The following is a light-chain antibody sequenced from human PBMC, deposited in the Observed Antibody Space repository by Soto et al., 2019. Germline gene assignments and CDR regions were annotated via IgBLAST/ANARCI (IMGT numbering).Light chain of an antibody. CDR1: SSNIGTNT. CDR2: SDD. CDR3: AAWDDSLNGVV. Sequence: QSVLTQPPSASGTPGQRVTISCSGSSSNIGTNTVNWYQHLPGTAPKLLIYSDDQRPSGVPDRFSGSKSGTSASLAISGLQSEDENAYYCAAWDDSLNGVVVGGGTKLTVL. J-gene: IGLJ2*01. V-gene: IGLV1-44*01.